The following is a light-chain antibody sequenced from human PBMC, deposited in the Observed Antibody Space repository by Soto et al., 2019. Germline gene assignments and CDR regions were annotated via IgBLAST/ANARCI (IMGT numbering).Light chain of an antibody. CDR2: KAS. CDR3: QYWDDYSWT. CDR1: ETITDW. V-gene: IGKV1-5*03. Sequence: DIQMTQSPSTLSASVGERVTITCRTRETITDWLAWYQQKPGKAPKFLIYKASNLEGGVPSRFSGSGSGTEFTLTISIVQPDDFATYYCQYWDDYSWTFGQGTKVEIK. J-gene: IGKJ1*01.